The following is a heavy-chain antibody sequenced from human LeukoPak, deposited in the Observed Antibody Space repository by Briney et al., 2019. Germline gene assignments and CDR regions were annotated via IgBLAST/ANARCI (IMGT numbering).Heavy chain of an antibody. V-gene: IGHV4-59*01. D-gene: IGHD3-10*01. CDR3: ARGGYYGSGNDFRFDP. Sequence: SETLSLTDFGSHVSIFCSHWSSIGPPPGNGVAGMGYIYYSGSTNYKPSLKSRVTISVDTSKNQFSLKLSSVTAADTAVYYCARGGYYGSGNDFRFDPWGQGTLVTVSS. CDR2: IYYSGST. J-gene: IGHJ5*02. CDR1: HVSIFCSH.